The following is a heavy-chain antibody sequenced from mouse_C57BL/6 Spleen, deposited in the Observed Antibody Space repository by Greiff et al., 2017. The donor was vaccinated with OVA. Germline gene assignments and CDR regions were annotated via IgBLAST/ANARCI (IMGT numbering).Heavy chain of an antibody. Sequence: EVHLVESGGGLVKPGGSLKLSCAASGFTFSDYGMHWVRQAPEKGLEWVAYISSGSSTIYYADTVKGRFTISRDNAKNTLFLQRTSLRSEDTAMYYCARKQNSNYCDYWGQGTTLTVSS. CDR3: ARKQNSNYCDY. CDR2: ISSGSSTI. J-gene: IGHJ2*01. D-gene: IGHD2-5*01. V-gene: IGHV5-17*01. CDR1: GFTFSDYG.